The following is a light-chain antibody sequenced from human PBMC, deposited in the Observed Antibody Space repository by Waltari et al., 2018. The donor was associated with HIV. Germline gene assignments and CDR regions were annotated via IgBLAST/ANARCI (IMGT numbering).Light chain of an antibody. CDR1: NIGHKV. J-gene: IGLJ2*01. Sequence: SYDLTQPLSVSVARGPTATLSCGGANIGHKVEHWYQQKPGQAPLLVIYRDTHRPSGIPDRFSGSNSGNTATLTISRAQPGDEADFYCQVWDSSTAFFGGGTKLTVL. CDR2: RDT. CDR3: QVWDSSTAF. V-gene: IGLV3-9*01.